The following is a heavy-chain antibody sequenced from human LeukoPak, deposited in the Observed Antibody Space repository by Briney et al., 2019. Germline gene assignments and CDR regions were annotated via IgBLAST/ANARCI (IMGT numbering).Heavy chain of an antibody. Sequence: PGGSLRLSCAASGFTLSSYAMSWVRQAPGKGMEWVSAISGSGGSTYYADCVKGRFTISRDNTKNTLNLQINSLRAEDTAVYYCAKIPKIYYYYYYYMDVRGKGTTGTVS. V-gene: IGHV3-23*01. CDR3: AKIPKIYYYYYYYMDV. CDR1: GFTLSSYA. CDR2: ISGSGGST. J-gene: IGHJ6*03. D-gene: IGHD2-21*01.